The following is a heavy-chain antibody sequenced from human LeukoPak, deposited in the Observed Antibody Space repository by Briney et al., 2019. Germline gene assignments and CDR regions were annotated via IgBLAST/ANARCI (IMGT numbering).Heavy chain of an antibody. CDR1: GYTFTSYG. CDR3: ARMGSTVTTYYYYMDV. V-gene: IGHV1-18*01. J-gene: IGHJ6*03. CDR2: ISAYNGNT. D-gene: IGHD4-17*01. Sequence: GASVKVSCNASGYTFTSYGISWVRQAPGQGLEWMGWISAYNGNTNYAQKLQGRVTMTTDTSTSTAYMELRSLRSDDTAVYYCARMGSTVTTYYYYMDVWGKGTTVTVSS.